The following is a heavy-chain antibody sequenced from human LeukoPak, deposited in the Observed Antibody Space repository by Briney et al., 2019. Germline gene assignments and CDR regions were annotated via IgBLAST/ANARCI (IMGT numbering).Heavy chain of an antibody. V-gene: IGHV4-59*11. J-gene: IGHJ4*02. Sequence: SETLSLTCTVSGGSISSHYWSWIRQPPGKGLEWIGYIYYSGSTNYNPSLKSRVTISVDTSKNQFSLKLSSVTAADTAVYYCARYGSGSYYNGPPFDYWGQGTLVTVSS. D-gene: IGHD3-10*01. CDR1: GGSISSHY. CDR3: ARYGSGSYYNGPPFDY. CDR2: IYYSGST.